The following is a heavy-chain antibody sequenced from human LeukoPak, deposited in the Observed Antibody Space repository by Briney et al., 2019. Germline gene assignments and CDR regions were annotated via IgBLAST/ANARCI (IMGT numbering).Heavy chain of an antibody. Sequence: GGSLRLSCAAPGFNVSSNYMSRVRQAPGKGLERVPVIYSGRSTYYADSVKGRFNISRDNSHNPLYLQMNNLRAEGTAVYYCARGRFHPWGQGTLVSVSS. CDR2: IYSGRST. CDR3: ARGRFHP. J-gene: IGHJ5*02. CDR1: GFNVSSNY. V-gene: IGHV3-66*01.